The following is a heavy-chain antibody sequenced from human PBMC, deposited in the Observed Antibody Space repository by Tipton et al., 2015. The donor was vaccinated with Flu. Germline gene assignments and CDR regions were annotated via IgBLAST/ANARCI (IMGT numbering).Heavy chain of an antibody. CDR1: GLTFSNYD. CDR2: MYSGGRT. J-gene: IGHJ4*02. V-gene: IGHV3-66*02. Sequence: SLRLSCAVSGLTFSNYDMNWVRQAPGKGLEWVSVMYSGGRTHYTASVEGRFTISRDISKNTLYLQMNSLRAEDTAVYYCVRSGYSYGYVDYWGQGTLVTVSS. D-gene: IGHD1-26*01. CDR3: VRSGYSYGYVDY.